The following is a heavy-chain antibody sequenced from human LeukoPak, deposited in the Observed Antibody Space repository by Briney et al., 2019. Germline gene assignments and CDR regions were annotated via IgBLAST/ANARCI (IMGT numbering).Heavy chain of an antibody. V-gene: IGHV3-48*03. CDR3: TRDYGDYAY. CDR2: ISGSGSPT. CDR1: GFIFSSYE. J-gene: IGHJ4*02. D-gene: IGHD4-17*01. Sequence: GGSLRLSCAASGFIFSSYEMNWVRQSSGKGPEWLSYISGSGSPTYYADSVKGRFTISRDNAKNSLYLQMNSLRAEDTAIYYCTRDYGDYAYWGQGTLVTVSS.